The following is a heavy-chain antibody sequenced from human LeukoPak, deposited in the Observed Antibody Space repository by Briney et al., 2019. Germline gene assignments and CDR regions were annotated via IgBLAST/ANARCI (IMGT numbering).Heavy chain of an antibody. V-gene: IGHV3-23*01. D-gene: IGHD6-19*01. J-gene: IGHJ4*02. CDR2: IGGGGSNT. CDR1: GFTFSSYA. Sequence: GGSPRLSCAASGFTFSSYAMSWVRQAPGKGLEWVSAIGGGGSNTYYADSVKGRFTISRDNSKNTLYLQMSSLRAEDTALYYCAKRGDQWLGYYFDSWGQGTLVTVSS. CDR3: AKRGDQWLGYYFDS.